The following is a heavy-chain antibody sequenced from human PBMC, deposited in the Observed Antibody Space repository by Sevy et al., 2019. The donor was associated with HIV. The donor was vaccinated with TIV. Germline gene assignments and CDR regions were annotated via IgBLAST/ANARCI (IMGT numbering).Heavy chain of an antibody. Sequence: GGSLRLSCAASGFTFSTYAMTWVRQAPGKGLEWVSAMSASVGTTYYADSVKGRFTISRDNAKKTLYLQMNALRADDTAIYYCATLSYVGVVPFVPIESWGQGTLVTVSS. D-gene: IGHD3-10*02. J-gene: IGHJ4*02. CDR3: ATLSYVGVVPFVPIES. CDR1: GFTFSTYA. V-gene: IGHV3-23*01. CDR2: MSASVGTT.